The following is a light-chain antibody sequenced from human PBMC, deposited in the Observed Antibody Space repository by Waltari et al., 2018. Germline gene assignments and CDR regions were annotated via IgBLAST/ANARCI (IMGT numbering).Light chain of an antibody. CDR1: QSINIW. CDR3: FQYNRSRYS. J-gene: IGKJ2*03. CDR2: KAS. V-gene: IGKV1D-16*01. Sequence: DIQMTQSPSSLSASVGDTVTLTCRASQSINIWLDWYQQKPGKAPKLLIYKASSLHSGVPSRFSGSGSGTDFTLTINSLQPEDFVSYYCFQYNRSRYSFGQGTKVEI.